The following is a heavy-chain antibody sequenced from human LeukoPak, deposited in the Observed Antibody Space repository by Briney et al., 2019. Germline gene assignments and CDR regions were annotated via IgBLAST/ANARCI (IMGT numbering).Heavy chain of an antibody. D-gene: IGHD6-13*01. V-gene: IGHV4-39*07. CDR3: ARVRQQLVGVDY. CDR2: IYYSGST. Sequence: SEALSLTCTVSGGSISSSSYYWGWIRQPPGKGLEWIGSIYYSGSTYYNPSLKGRVTISVDTSKNQFSLKLSSVTAADTAVYYCARVRQQLVGVDYWGQGTLVTVSS. J-gene: IGHJ4*02. CDR1: GGSISSSSYY.